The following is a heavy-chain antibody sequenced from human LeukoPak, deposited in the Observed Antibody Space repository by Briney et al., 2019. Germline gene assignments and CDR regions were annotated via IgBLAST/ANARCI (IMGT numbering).Heavy chain of an antibody. CDR3: ARTSGWSGNYFDY. CDR1: GGSFSGDY. V-gene: IGHV4-59*10. J-gene: IGHJ4*02. Sequence: PSETLSLTCAVYGGSFSGDYWSWIRQPAGKGLEWIGLMYISGSTNYNPSLKSRVTMLVDTSKNQFSLKLSSVSAADTAVYYCARTSGWSGNYFDYWGQGTLVTVSS. D-gene: IGHD6-19*01. CDR2: MYISGST.